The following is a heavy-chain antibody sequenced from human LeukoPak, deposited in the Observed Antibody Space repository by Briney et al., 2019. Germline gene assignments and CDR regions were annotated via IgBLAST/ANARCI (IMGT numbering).Heavy chain of an antibody. Sequence: GGSLRLSCAASGFTFSSYAMHWVRQAPGKGLEWVAVISYDGSNKYYADSVKGRFTISRDNSKNTLYPQMNSLRAEDTAVYYCARDFRRFGEYGNFDYWGQGTLVTVSS. V-gene: IGHV3-30-3*01. CDR2: ISYDGSNK. D-gene: IGHD3-10*01. CDR1: GFTFSSYA. J-gene: IGHJ4*02. CDR3: ARDFRRFGEYGNFDY.